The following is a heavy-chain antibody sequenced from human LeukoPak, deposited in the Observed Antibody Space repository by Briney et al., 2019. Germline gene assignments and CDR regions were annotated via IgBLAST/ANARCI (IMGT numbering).Heavy chain of an antibody. Sequence: PGASVKVSCKASGYTFTSYYIHWVRQAPGQGLEWMGWINPNSGGTNYAQVFQGRVTMTRDTSISAAYMELSRLTSDDTAVYYCAATSELLYYFDYWGQGTLVTVSS. J-gene: IGHJ4*02. V-gene: IGHV1-2*02. D-gene: IGHD1-1*01. CDR2: INPNSGGT. CDR1: GYTFTSYY. CDR3: AATSELLYYFDY.